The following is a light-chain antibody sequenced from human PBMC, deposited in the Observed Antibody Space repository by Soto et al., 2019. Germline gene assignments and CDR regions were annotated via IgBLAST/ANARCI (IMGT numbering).Light chain of an antibody. J-gene: IGKJ3*01. CDR2: GAS. Sequence: DIVMTQSPATLSVSPGERATLSCRASQSVSSNLAWYQQKPGQAPSLLVYGASPRATGIPARFSGSGSGTEFILTISSLQSEDFALYYCQQYNNWPSFTFGPGTKVDIK. CDR1: QSVSSN. V-gene: IGKV3-15*01. CDR3: QQYNNWPSFT.